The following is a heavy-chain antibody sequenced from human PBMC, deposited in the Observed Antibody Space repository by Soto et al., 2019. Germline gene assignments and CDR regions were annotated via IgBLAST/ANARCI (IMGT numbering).Heavy chain of an antibody. CDR1: GFTFSNYW. D-gene: IGHD2-15*01. CDR3: VSDTHGDY. CDR2: IDHDGPT. Sequence: EVQLVESGGGLVQPGGSLRLSCAGSGFTFSNYWMHWVRQAPGKGLEWVSRIDHDGPTDYADSVRGRFTISRDNAENTLYRQMNSLRPEDTAVYYCVSDTHGDYWGQGTLVTVSS. J-gene: IGHJ4*02. V-gene: IGHV3-74*01.